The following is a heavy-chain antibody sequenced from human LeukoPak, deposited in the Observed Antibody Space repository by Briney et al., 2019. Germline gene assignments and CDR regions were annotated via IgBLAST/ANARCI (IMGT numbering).Heavy chain of an antibody. CDR1: GFTFSSYS. CDR3: ARDDYGDYGSAFDY. J-gene: IGHJ4*02. V-gene: IGHV3-48*04. CDR2: ISSSSSTI. D-gene: IGHD4-17*01. Sequence: PGGSLRLSCAASGFTFSSYSMNWVRQAPGKGLEWVSYISSSSSTIYYADSVKGRFTISRDNAKNSLYLQMNSLRAEDTAVYYCARDDYGDYGSAFDYWGQGTLVTVSS.